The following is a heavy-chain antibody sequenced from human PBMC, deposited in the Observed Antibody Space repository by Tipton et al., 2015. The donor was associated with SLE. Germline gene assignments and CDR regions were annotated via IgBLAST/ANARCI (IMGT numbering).Heavy chain of an antibody. V-gene: IGHV4-59*08. Sequence: TLSLTCTVSGGSISDYYWSWIRQPPGKGLEWIGYIFYSGSTNYNPSLKSRVTISVDTSKNQFSLKLSSVTAADTAVYYCARVAYSSSWYLYFDLWGRGSLVTVSS. CDR1: GGSISDYY. CDR3: ARVAYSSSWYLYFDL. J-gene: IGHJ2*01. D-gene: IGHD6-13*01. CDR2: IFYSGST.